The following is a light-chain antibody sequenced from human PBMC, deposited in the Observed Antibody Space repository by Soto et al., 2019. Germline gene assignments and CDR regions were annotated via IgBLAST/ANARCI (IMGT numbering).Light chain of an antibody. Sequence: DIQMTQSPSTLSASVGDRVTITCRASQSINNWLAWYQQKPGKAPKLLIYKTSDLESGVPSRFSGSGSGTEFSLTISGLQPDHFATYYCQQYKSFSLTFGGGTKVDIK. J-gene: IGKJ4*01. CDR3: QQYKSFSLT. CDR2: KTS. CDR1: QSINNW. V-gene: IGKV1-5*03.